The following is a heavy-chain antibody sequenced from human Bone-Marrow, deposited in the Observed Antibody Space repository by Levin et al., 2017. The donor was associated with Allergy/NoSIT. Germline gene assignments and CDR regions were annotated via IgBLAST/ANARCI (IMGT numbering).Heavy chain of an antibody. J-gene: IGHJ6*03. CDR2: IYSDAGT. CDR1: GFTVSSNY. V-gene: IGHV3-53*01. Sequence: QSGGSLRLSCAASGFTVSSNYMSWVRQAPGKGLEWASVIYSDAGTYYADSVKGRFTISRDNSKNTLYLQMNSLRAEDSAVYYCARHTIFGYMDVWGKGTMVTVSS. CDR3: ARHTIFGYMDV. D-gene: IGHD3-3*01.